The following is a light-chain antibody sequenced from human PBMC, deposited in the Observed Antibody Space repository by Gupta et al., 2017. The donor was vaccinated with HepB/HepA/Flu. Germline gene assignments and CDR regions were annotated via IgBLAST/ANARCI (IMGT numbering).Light chain of an antibody. V-gene: IGLV2-14*01. Sequence: QSALTQPASVSGFPGPSLTISCTATTRDVDNYNYNSWYQQHPGKAPKLIIFHVNNRPSWVSDRFSGSKSGSTASLTLYGLQAEDEADYYCCSYTIRTSYVFGTGTKVTVL. J-gene: IGLJ1*01. CDR1: TRDVDNYNY. CDR2: HVN. CDR3: CSYTIRTSYV.